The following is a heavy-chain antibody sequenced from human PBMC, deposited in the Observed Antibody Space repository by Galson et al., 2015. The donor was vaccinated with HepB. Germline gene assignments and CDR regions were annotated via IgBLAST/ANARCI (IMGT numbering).Heavy chain of an antibody. CDR2: FSGTGGNI. CDR1: GFAFSSYA. J-gene: IGHJ4*02. Sequence: SLRLSCAASGFAFSSYAMSWVRQAPGKGLEWVSGFSGTGGNIYYADSMKGRFTISRDNSKNTLYLQMNSLRAEDTAVYYCAKDRYDNSGYLFYFDHWGQGTLVTVSS. CDR3: AKDRYDNSGYLFYFDH. D-gene: IGHD3-22*01. V-gene: IGHV3-23*01.